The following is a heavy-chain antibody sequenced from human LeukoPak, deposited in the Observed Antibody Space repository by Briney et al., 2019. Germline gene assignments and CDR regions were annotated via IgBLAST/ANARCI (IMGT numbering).Heavy chain of an antibody. CDR2: IYYSGYT. Sequence: SETLSLTCTVSGGSISSYYWSWIRQPPGKGLEWIGYIYYSGYTNYNPSLKSRVTISVDTSKNQFSLKLSSVTAADTAVYYCARVHDYVWGSCRRIYYFDYWGQGTLVTVSS. D-gene: IGHD3-16*02. V-gene: IGHV4-59*01. CDR1: GGSISSYY. CDR3: ARVHDYVWGSCRRIYYFDY. J-gene: IGHJ4*02.